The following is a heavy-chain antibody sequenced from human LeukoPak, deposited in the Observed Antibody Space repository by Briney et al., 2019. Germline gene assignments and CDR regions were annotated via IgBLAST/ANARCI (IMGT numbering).Heavy chain of an antibody. CDR2: IYYSGST. D-gene: IGHD2-2*01. J-gene: IGHJ5*02. CDR1: GGSISSSSYY. Sequence: SETLSLTCTVSGGSISSSSYYWGWIRQPPGKGLEWIGSIYYSGSTYYNPSLKSRVTISVDTSKNQFSLKLSSVTAADTAVYYCARGFSSGAFGYCSSTSCYNWFDPWGQGTLVTVSS. V-gene: IGHV4-39*01. CDR3: ARGFSSGAFGYCSSTSCYNWFDP.